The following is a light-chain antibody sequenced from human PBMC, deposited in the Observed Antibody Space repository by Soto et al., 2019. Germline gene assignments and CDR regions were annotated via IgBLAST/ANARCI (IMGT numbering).Light chain of an antibody. V-gene: IGKV3-20*01. J-gene: IGKJ4*01. Sequence: DIVLTQSPGTLSLSPGERATLSCRASQSVSSSHLAWYQQKPGQAPRLFIYGASSRATGIPDRFSGSGSGTDFTLTISRLQPEDFAVNYCQQYGSSVTFGGGTKVEIK. CDR2: GAS. CDR3: QQYGSSVT. CDR1: QSVSSSH.